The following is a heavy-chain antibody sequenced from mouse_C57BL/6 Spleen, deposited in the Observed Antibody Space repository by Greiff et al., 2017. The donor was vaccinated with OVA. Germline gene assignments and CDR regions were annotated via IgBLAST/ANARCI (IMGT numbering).Heavy chain of an antibody. CDR2: IDPSDSET. V-gene: IGHV1-52*01. Sequence: QVQLQQPGAELVRPGSSVKLSCKASGYTFTSYWMHWVKQRPIQGLEWIGNIDPSDSETHYNQKFKDKATLTVDKSSSTAYMQLSSLTSEDSAVYYCARHDYGRRAYAMDYWGQGTSVTVSS. CDR3: ARHDYGRRAYAMDY. D-gene: IGHD1-1*01. CDR1: GYTFTSYW. J-gene: IGHJ4*01.